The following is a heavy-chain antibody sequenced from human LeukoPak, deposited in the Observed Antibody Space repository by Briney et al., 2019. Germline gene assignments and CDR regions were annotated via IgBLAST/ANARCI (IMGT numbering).Heavy chain of an antibody. Sequence: SETLSLTCTVSGGSISSYYWSWIRQPPGKGLEWIGYIYYSGSTNYNPSLKSRVTISVDTSKNQFPLKLSSVTAADTAVYYCARGEVVPAAIQHYYYYYGMDVWGQGTTVTVSS. D-gene: IGHD2-2*01. CDR3: ARGEVVPAAIQHYYYYYGMDV. CDR2: IYYSGST. V-gene: IGHV4-59*01. J-gene: IGHJ6*02. CDR1: GGSISSYY.